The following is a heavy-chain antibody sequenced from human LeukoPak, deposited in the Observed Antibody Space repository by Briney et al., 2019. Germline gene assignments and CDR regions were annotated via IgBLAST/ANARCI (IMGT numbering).Heavy chain of an antibody. CDR2: IYTTGST. Sequence: PSETLSLTCTVSGASISSYYWSWIRQPAGKGLEWVGRIYTTGSTNYNPSLKSRVTMSIDTSKNQFSLNLSSVTAADTAVYYCARGESAVAGDAFDIWGQGTMVTVSS. D-gene: IGHD6-19*01. CDR3: ARGESAVAGDAFDI. J-gene: IGHJ3*02. CDR1: GASISSYY. V-gene: IGHV4-4*07.